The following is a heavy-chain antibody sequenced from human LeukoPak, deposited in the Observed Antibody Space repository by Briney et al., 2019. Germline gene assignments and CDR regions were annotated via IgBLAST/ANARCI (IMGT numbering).Heavy chain of an antibody. D-gene: IGHD3-9*01. CDR2: IIPIFGTA. CDR3: ARAYDILTGYYMSYFDY. CDR1: GGTFSSYA. Sequence: ASVKVSCKASGGTFSSYAISWVRQAPGQGLEWMGGIIPIFGTANYAQKFQGRVTITADKSTSTAYMELSSLRSEDTAVYYCARAYDILTGYYMSYFDYWGQGTLVTVSS. V-gene: IGHV1-69*06. J-gene: IGHJ4*02.